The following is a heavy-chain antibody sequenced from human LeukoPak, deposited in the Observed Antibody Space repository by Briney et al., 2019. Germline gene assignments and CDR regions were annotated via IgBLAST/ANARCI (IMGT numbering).Heavy chain of an antibody. Sequence: PGGSLRLSCAASGFTFSSYGMHWVRQAPGKGLEWVAFIRYDGSNKYYADSVKGRFTISRDNSKNTLYLQMNSLRAEDTAVYYCAREARSSIYYYMDVWGKGTTVTVS. D-gene: IGHD3-3*02. J-gene: IGHJ6*03. CDR1: GFTFSSYG. V-gene: IGHV3-30*02. CDR3: AREARSSIYYYMDV. CDR2: IRYDGSNK.